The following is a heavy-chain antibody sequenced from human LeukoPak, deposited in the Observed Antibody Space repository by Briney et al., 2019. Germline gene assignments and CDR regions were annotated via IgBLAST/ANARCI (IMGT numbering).Heavy chain of an antibody. CDR1: VGTFSSYA. Sequence: GASVKVSFQASVGTFSSYAIRSVGQARGQGLEWMGWMNHNSGNTGYAQNFQGRVTMTRNTPISTVYMELSSLRSEDTAVYYCARDLFLEGTGTQGYWGQGTLVTVSS. V-gene: IGHV1-8*02. J-gene: IGHJ4*02. D-gene: IGHD1-1*01. CDR2: MNHNSGNT. CDR3: ARDLFLEGTGTQGY.